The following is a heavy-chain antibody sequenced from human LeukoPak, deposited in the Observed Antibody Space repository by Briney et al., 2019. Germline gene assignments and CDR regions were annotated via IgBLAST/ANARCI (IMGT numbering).Heavy chain of an antibody. V-gene: IGHV3-23*01. Sequence: GGSLRLSCAASGFTLSSYAMSWVRQAPGKGLEWVSAISGSGGSTYYADSVKGRFTISRDNSKNTLYLQMNSLRAEDTAVYYCARESTYYYDSSGYSPHYGMDVWGQGTTVTVSS. CDR3: ARESTYYYDSSGYSPHYGMDV. CDR1: GFTLSSYA. J-gene: IGHJ6*02. D-gene: IGHD3-22*01. CDR2: ISGSGGST.